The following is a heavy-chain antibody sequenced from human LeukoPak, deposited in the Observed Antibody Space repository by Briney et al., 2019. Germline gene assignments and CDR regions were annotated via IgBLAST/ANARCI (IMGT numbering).Heavy chain of an antibody. CDR2: IIPIFGTA. J-gene: IGHJ6*02. V-gene: IGHV1-69*13. CDR1: GYTFTSYG. D-gene: IGHD3-16*01. Sequence: SVKVSCKTSGYTFTSYGISWVRQAPGQGLEWVGGIIPIFGTANYAQKFQGRVTITADESTSTAYMELSSLRSEDTAVYYCASLRNGMDVWGQGTTVTVSS. CDR3: ASLRNGMDV.